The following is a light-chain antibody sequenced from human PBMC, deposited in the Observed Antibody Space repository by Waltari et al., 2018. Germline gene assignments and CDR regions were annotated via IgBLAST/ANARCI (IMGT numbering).Light chain of an antibody. V-gene: IGKV4-1*01. Sequence: DIVMTQSPDSLAMPLGERATINCKSTQSLLYSANNKNYLAWYQQKPGQPPNLLIYWASTRESGVPDRFSGSGSGTDFTLTISSLQAEDVAVYYCQQYYTTPYTFGQGTKLEIK. CDR3: QQYYTTPYT. J-gene: IGKJ2*01. CDR2: WAS. CDR1: QSLLYSANNKNY.